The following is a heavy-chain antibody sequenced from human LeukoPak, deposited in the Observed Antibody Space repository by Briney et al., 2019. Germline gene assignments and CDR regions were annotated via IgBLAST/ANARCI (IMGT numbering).Heavy chain of an antibody. J-gene: IGHJ4*02. CDR3: ARVWDYGACFDY. D-gene: IGHD4-17*01. CDR2: ISSSSSYI. Sequence: GGSLRLSCAASGFTFSSYSMNWVRQAPGKGLEWVSSISSSSSYIYYADSVKGRFTISRDNAKNSLYLQMNSLRAEDTAVYYCARVWDYGACFDYWGQGTLVTVSS. V-gene: IGHV3-21*01. CDR1: GFTFSSYS.